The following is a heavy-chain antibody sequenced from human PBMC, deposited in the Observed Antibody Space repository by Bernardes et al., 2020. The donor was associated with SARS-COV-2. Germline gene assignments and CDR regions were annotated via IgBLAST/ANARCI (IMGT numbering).Heavy chain of an antibody. V-gene: IGHV3-33*01. Sequence: GGSLRLSCAASGFTFSSYGMHWVRQAPGKGLEWVAVIWYDGSNKYYADSVKGRFTISRDNSKNTLYLQMNSLRAEDTAVYYCARDGGITIFGVVTIYNWFDPWGQGTLVTVSS. J-gene: IGHJ5*02. CDR2: IWYDGSNK. CDR3: ARDGGITIFGVVTIYNWFDP. D-gene: IGHD3-3*01. CDR1: GFTFSSYG.